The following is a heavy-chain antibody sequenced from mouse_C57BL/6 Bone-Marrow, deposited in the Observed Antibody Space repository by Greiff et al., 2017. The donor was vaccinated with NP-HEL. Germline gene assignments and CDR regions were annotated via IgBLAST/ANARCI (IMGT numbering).Heavy chain of an antibody. J-gene: IGHJ4*01. CDR3: ERHLRLRRLYYAMDY. D-gene: IGHD2-4*01. CDR2: ISSGGSYT. Sequence: EVQGVESGGDLVKPGGSLKLSCAASGFTFSSYGMSWVRQTPDKRLEWVATISSGGSYTYYPDSVKGRFTLSRDNAKNTLYLQMSSLKSEDTAMYYCERHLRLRRLYYAMDYWGQGTSVTVSS. CDR1: GFTFSSYG. V-gene: IGHV5-6*01.